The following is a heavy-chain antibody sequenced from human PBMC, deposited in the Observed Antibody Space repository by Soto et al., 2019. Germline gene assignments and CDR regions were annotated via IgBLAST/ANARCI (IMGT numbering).Heavy chain of an antibody. V-gene: IGHV5-51*01. CDR3: TRSRGYFSAKSCLDFDY. J-gene: IGHJ4*02. CDR2: FYPGDSNI. Sequence: GESLKISCKGSGYSFTTYWIGWVRQMPGRGLEWMGMFYPGDSNIKYSPSFQGQVTISADKSISTAYLQWSSLKASDTAMYYCTRSRGYFSAKSCLDFDYWGQGNLVTVSA. D-gene: IGHD2-15*01. CDR1: GYSFTTYW.